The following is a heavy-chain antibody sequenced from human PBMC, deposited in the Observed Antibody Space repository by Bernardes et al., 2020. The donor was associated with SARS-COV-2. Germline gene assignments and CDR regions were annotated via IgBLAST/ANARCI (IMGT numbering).Heavy chain of an antibody. CDR3: TNGLDN. Sequence: GSLRLSCAASGFTLSGSALHWVRQASGQGLDWVGRIRGKANSDATAYGASVKGRFSISRDDSDNTAYLQMNSLKAEDTAVYFCTNGLDNWGQGTLVTVSS. V-gene: IGHV3-73*01. CDR1: GFTLSGSA. J-gene: IGHJ4*02. CDR2: IRGKANSDAT.